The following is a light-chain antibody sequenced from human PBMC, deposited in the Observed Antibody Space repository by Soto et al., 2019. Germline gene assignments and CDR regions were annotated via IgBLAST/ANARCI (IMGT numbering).Light chain of an antibody. V-gene: IGLV4-69*01. Sequence: QLVLTQSPSASASLGASVKLTCTLSSGHSNYAIAWHQQQPGKGPRYLMKVNSEGSHSKGDGIPDRFSGSSSGTERYLTIPSLQSEDEADYYCQTWGTGFHVLFGGGTKLTVL. CDR2: VNSEGSH. CDR3: QTWGTGFHVL. J-gene: IGLJ2*01. CDR1: SGHSNYA.